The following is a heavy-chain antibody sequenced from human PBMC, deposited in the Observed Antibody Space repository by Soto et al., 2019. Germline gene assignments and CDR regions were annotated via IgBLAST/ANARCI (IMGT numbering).Heavy chain of an antibody. D-gene: IGHD3-3*01. CDR1: GFTFSSYS. V-gene: IGHV3-21*01. CDR2: ISSSSSYI. J-gene: IGHJ5*02. Sequence: GGSLRLSCAASGFTFSSYSMNWVRQAPGKGLEWVSSISSSSSYIYYADSVKGRFTISRDNAKNSLYLQMNSLRAEDTAVYYCARDAYYDFWSGYLQTWFDPWGQGTLVTVSS. CDR3: ARDAYYDFWSGYLQTWFDP.